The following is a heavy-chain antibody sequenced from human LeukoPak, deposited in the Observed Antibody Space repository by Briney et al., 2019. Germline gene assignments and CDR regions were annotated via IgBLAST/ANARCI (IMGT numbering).Heavy chain of an antibody. CDR1: GFTFSVHW. V-gene: IGHV3-7*01. Sequence: PGGSLRLSCAAAGFTFSVHWMSWVRQAPGKGLEWVANINQGGSDKYYVDSVKGRFTISRDNANNLLYVQMNSLRGEDTAVYYCTRDRSRAEDDWGQGTLVTVSS. CDR3: TRDRSRAEDD. CDR2: INQGGSDK. D-gene: IGHD1-14*01. J-gene: IGHJ4*02.